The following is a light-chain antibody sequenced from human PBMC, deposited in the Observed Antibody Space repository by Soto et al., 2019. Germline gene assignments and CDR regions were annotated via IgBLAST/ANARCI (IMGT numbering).Light chain of an antibody. CDR2: KAS. CDR1: QTISSW. V-gene: IGKV1-5*03. J-gene: IGKJ1*01. CDR3: QHYNSYSEA. Sequence: DIQMTQSPSTLSGSVGDRVTITCRASQTISSWLAWYQQKPGKAPKLLIYKASTFKSGVPSRFSGSGSGTEFSPTISSLQPDDFATYYCQHYNSYSEAFGQGTKVELK.